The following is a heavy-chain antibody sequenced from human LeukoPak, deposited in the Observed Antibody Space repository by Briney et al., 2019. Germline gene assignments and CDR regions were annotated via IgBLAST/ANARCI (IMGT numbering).Heavy chain of an antibody. V-gene: IGHV4-38-2*02. D-gene: IGHD3-3*01. J-gene: IGHJ5*02. CDR3: ARVDHYDFWVFP. CDR2: IFRSGST. Sequence: SETLSLTCSVSGYSISSGFYWGWIRQPPGKGLEWIGNIFRSGSTYYNTSLKSRVTISVDTSKNQFSLKLSSVTAADTAVYYCARVDHYDFWVFPWGQGTLVTVSS. CDR1: GYSISSGFY.